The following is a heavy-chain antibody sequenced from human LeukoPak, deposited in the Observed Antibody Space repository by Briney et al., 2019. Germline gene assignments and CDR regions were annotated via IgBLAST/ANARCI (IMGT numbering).Heavy chain of an antibody. D-gene: IGHD6-13*01. CDR3: AREYSVAAAGTRYFDY. Sequence: SGRSLRLSCAASGFTFSSYAMHWVRQAPGKGLEWVAVISYDGSNKYYADSVKGRFTISRDNSKNTLYLQMNSLRAEDTAVYYCAREYSVAAAGTRYFDYWGQGTLVTVSS. J-gene: IGHJ4*02. CDR2: ISYDGSNK. CDR1: GFTFSSYA. V-gene: IGHV3-30*04.